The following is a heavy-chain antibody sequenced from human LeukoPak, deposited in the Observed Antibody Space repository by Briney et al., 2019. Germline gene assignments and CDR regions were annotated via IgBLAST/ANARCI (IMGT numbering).Heavy chain of an antibody. D-gene: IGHD6-19*01. V-gene: IGHV4-34*01. CDR2: INHSGST. J-gene: IGHJ4*02. Sequence: SETLSLTCAVYGGSFSGYYWSWIRQPPGKGLERIGEINHSGSTNYNTSLKSRVTISVDTSKNQFSLKLSSVTAADTAVYYCARAGGWYFDYWGQGTLVTVSS. CDR1: GGSFSGYY. CDR3: ARAGGWYFDY.